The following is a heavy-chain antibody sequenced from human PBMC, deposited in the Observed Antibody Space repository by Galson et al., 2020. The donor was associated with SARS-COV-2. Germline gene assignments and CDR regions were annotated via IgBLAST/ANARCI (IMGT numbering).Heavy chain of an antibody. Sequence: ASVKVSCKVSGYTLTELSMHWVRQAPGKGLEWMGGFDPEDGETDYAQKFQGRVTMTEDTSTDTAYMELSSLRSEDTAVYYCATAPTVTTYSYIYPRKIYYYYGMDVWGQGTTVTVSS. D-gene: IGHD4-17*01. CDR1: GYTLTELS. V-gene: IGHV1-24*01. CDR3: ATAPTVTTYSYIYPRKIYYYYGMDV. CDR2: FDPEDGET. J-gene: IGHJ6*02.